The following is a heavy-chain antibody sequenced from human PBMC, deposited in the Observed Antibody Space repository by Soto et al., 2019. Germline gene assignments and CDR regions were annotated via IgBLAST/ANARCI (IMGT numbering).Heavy chain of an antibody. J-gene: IGHJ4*02. CDR2: IIPIFGTA. Sequence: QVQLVQSGAEVKKPGSSVKVSCKASGGTFSSYAISWVRQAPGQGLEWMGGIIPIFGTANYAPKFQGRVTITADESTSTAYMELSSLRSEDTAVYYCAREGLYSNTRDPLFDYWGQGTLVTVSS. CDR3: AREGLYSNTRDPLFDY. D-gene: IGHD4-4*01. CDR1: GGTFSSYA. V-gene: IGHV1-69*01.